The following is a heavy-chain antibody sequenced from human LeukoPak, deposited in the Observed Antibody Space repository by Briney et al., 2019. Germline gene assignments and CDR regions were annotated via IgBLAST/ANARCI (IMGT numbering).Heavy chain of an antibody. D-gene: IGHD3-10*01. V-gene: IGHV4-34*01. J-gene: IGHJ4*02. CDR3: ARLINYVDY. Sequence: SETLSLTCAVYGGSFSGYYRSWIRQPPGKGLEWIGEINHSGSTNYNPSLKSRVTISVDTSKNQFSLKLSSVTAADTAVYYCARLINYVDYWGQGTLVTVSS. CDR1: GGSFSGYY. CDR2: INHSGST.